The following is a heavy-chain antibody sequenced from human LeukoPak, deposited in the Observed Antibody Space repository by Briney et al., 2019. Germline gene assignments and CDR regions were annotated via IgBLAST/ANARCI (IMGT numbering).Heavy chain of an antibody. CDR1: GYTFTGYY. Sequence: GASVKVSCKASGYTFTGYYMHWVRQAPGQGLEWMGWINPNSGGTNYAQKFQGRVTMTRDTSISTAYMELSRLRSDDTAVYYRARDTYYYGSGSPNENWFDPWGQGTLVTVSS. D-gene: IGHD3-10*01. CDR3: ARDTYYYGSGSPNENWFDP. CDR2: INPNSGGT. J-gene: IGHJ5*02. V-gene: IGHV1-2*02.